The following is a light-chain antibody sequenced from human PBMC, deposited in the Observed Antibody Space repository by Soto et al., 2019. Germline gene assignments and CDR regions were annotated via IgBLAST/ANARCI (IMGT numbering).Light chain of an antibody. Sequence: QPVLTQPPSVSGAPGQRVTISCTGSSSNIGAGYDVHWYQQLPGTAPKLLIYGNSNRPSGVPDRFSGSKSGTSASLAITVLQAEDEADYYCQSYDSSLSGVVFGGGTKLTVL. CDR3: QSYDSSLSGVV. CDR1: SSNIGAGYD. V-gene: IGLV1-40*01. J-gene: IGLJ2*01. CDR2: GNS.